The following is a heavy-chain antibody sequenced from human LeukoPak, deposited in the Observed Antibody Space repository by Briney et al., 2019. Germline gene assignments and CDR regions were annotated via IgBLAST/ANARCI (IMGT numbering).Heavy chain of an antibody. CDR3: ARQAGYYDSSGQYYEE. D-gene: IGHD3-22*01. CDR2: IYYSGST. Sequence: SETLSLTCTVSGGSISSSSYYWGWIRQPPGKGLEWIGSIYYSGSTYYNPSLKSRVTISVDTSKNQFSLKLSSVTAADTAVYYCARQAGYYDSSGQYYEEWGQGTLVTVSP. CDR1: GGSISSSSYY. J-gene: IGHJ4*02. V-gene: IGHV4-39*01.